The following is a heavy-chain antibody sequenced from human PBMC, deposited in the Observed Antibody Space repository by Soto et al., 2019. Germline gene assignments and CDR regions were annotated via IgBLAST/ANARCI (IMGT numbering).Heavy chain of an antibody. CDR2: IYYSGST. V-gene: IGHV4-59*01. D-gene: IGHD1-26*01. J-gene: IGHJ4*02. CDR1: GGSISSYY. CDR3: ARASHYTEYYFDY. Sequence: NPSETLSLTCTVSGGSISSYYWSWIRQPPGKGLEWIGYIYYSGSTNYNPSLKSRVTISVDTSKNQFSLKLSSVTAADTAVYYCARASHYTEYYFDYWGQGTLVTVSS.